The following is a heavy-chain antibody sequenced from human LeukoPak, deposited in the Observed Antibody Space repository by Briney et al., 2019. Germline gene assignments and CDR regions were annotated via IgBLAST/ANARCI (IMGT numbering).Heavy chain of an antibody. Sequence: PSETLSLTCAVYGGTFSGYYWSWIRQSPGKGLEWIGEINPGGSTNYNPSLESRVIISGDTSKTQFSLKMDSVSAAATAVYYCAREDCSGGDCTSFDYWGQGTLVTVSS. J-gene: IGHJ4*02. D-gene: IGHD2-15*01. CDR1: GGTFSGYY. CDR3: AREDCSGGDCTSFDY. CDR2: INPGGST. V-gene: IGHV4-34*01.